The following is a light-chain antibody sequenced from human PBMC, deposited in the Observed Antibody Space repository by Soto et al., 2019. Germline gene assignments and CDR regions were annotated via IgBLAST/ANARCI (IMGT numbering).Light chain of an antibody. Sequence: ENVLTQSPGTLSLSPGERATLSCRASQSVSSSYLAWYQQKPGQAPRLLIYGASSRATGIPDRFSGSGSGTDFTLTISRLEPEDFAVYYCQHCGSSRTFGQGTRLEI. J-gene: IGKJ5*01. CDR2: GAS. CDR1: QSVSSSY. CDR3: QHCGSSRT. V-gene: IGKV3-20*01.